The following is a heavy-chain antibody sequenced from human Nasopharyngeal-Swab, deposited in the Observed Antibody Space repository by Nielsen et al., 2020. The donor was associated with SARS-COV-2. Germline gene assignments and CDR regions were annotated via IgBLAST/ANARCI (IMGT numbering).Heavy chain of an antibody. Sequence: GESLKISCAASGFIFSASAIHLVRQASGKGLECVGRIGDKDHNYATTYGASVQGRFTIPRDDSKNTAFLQMDSLKTEDTALYYCTTDFYFDYWGQGTLVTVSS. CDR3: TTDFYFDY. CDR2: IGDKDHNYAT. CDR1: GFIFSASA. V-gene: IGHV3-73*01. J-gene: IGHJ4*02.